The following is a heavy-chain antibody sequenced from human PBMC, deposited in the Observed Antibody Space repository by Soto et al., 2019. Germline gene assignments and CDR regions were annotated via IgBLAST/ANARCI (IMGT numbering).Heavy chain of an antibody. CDR2: IYYSGST. CDR3: ARKNSGSYLPYYYYGMDV. J-gene: IGHJ6*02. Sequence: SETLSLTCTVSGGSISSYYWSWIGQPPGKGLEWIGYIYYSGSTNYNPSLKSRVTISVDTSKNQFSLKLSSVTAADTAVYYCARKNSGSYLPYYYYGMDVWGQGTTVTVSS. D-gene: IGHD1-26*01. CDR1: GGSISSYY. V-gene: IGHV4-59*01.